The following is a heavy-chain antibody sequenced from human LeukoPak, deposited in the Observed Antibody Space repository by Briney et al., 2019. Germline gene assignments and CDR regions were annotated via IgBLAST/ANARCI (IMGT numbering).Heavy chain of an antibody. CDR2: ISGSGGST. Sequence: GGSLRLSCATSGFTFSNFAIHWVRQAPGKGLEWVSAISGSGGSTYYADSVKGRFTISRDNSKNTLYLQMNSLRAEDTAVYYCAKALGGDYYDSSWDYYYGMDVWGQGTTVTVSS. V-gene: IGHV3-23*01. D-gene: IGHD3-22*01. CDR1: GFTFSNFA. CDR3: AKALGGDYYDSSWDYYYGMDV. J-gene: IGHJ6*02.